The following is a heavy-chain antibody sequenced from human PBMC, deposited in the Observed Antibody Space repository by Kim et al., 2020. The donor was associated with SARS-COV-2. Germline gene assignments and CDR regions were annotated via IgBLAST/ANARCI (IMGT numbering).Heavy chain of an antibody. J-gene: IGHJ6*02. CDR2: IYSGGST. CDR3: ASNYYGSGTWEYYYGMDV. V-gene: IGHV3-53*01. CDR1: GFTVSSNY. D-gene: IGHD3-10*01. Sequence: GGSLRLSCAASGFTVSSNYMSWVRQAPGKGLEWVSVIYSGGSTYYADSVKGRFTISRDNSKNTLYLQMNSLRAEDTAVYYCASNYYGSGTWEYYYGMDVWGQGTTVTVSS.